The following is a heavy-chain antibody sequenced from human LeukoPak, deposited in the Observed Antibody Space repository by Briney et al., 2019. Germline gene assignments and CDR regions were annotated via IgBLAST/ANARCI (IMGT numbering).Heavy chain of an antibody. CDR2: ISGSSDST. V-gene: IGHV3-23*01. D-gene: IGHD3-3*01. CDR1: GFTFSSYA. CDR3: VKGLSASGRAFYYAMND. J-gene: IGHJ6*02. Sequence: GRSLRLSCAASGFTFSSYAMSWVRQAPGKGLEWVSGISGSSDSTYYADSVKGRFTISRDNSKSTLFLQMHSLRAEDTALYICVKGLSASGRAFYYAMNDWGQGTTVTVSS.